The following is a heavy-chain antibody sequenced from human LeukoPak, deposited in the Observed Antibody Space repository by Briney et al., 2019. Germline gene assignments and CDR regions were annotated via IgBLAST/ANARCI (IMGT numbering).Heavy chain of an antibody. V-gene: IGHV4-61*02. D-gene: IGHD4-17*01. J-gene: IGHJ4*02. CDR2: FSASGSS. Sequence: TSETLPLTCTVSGDSISSDDYYWSWIRQPAGKGLEWIGRFSASGSSNYNPSLKSRLTISVDTSKNQFSLKLSSVTAADTAVYYCARDRTTVMSYFDYWGQGTLVTVSS. CDR3: ARDRTTVMSYFDY. CDR1: GDSISSDDYY.